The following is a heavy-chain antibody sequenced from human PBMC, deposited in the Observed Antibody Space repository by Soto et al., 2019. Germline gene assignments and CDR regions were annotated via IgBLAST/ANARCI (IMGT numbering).Heavy chain of an antibody. V-gene: IGHV1-8*01. Sequence: QVQLVQSGAEVKKPGASVKVSCKASGYTFTSYDVNWVRQAARQGLEWMGWMNPNSGNTGYAQKFQGRVTMTRNTSINTPYMELSSLRSEDTAVYYCARIRPSSNYRHFEYWGQGTLVTVSS. J-gene: IGHJ4*02. CDR2: MNPNSGNT. CDR1: GYTFTSYD. CDR3: ARIRPSSNYRHFEY. D-gene: IGHD4-4*01.